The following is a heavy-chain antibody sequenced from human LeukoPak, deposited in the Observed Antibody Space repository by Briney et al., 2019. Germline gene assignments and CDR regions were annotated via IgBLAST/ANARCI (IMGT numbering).Heavy chain of an antibody. CDR1: GGSISSYY. CDR3: AGAPTGTGVWNWIDP. Sequence: SETLSLTCTVSGGSISSYYWSWIRQPAGKGLELIGRIYTSGGTTYNSSLKRRVTMSVATSKNQFSLKLSSMTAADTAVYYCAGAPTGTGVWNWIDPWGEGTLVTVSS. V-gene: IGHV4-4*07. J-gene: IGHJ5*02. D-gene: IGHD1-1*01. CDR2: IYTSGGT.